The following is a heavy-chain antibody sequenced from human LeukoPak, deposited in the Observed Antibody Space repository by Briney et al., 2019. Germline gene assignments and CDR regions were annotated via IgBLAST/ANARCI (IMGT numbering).Heavy chain of an antibody. V-gene: IGHV3-21*01. D-gene: IGHD4-11*01. CDR2: FSSSSSYI. CDR1: GFTFSSYR. CDR3: VRDSYSNYFDY. J-gene: IGHJ4*02. Sequence: GGSLRLSCAASGFTFSSYRMNWVRQAPGEGLEWVSFFSSSSSYIDYADSVKGRFTISRDNAKNSLYLQMNSLRAEDTAVYYCVRDSYSNYFDYWGQGTLVTVSS.